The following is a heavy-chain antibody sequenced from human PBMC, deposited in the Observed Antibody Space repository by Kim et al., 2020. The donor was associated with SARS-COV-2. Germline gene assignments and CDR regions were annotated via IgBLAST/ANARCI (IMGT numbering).Heavy chain of an antibody. CDR2: IYYSGST. D-gene: IGHD3-22*01. CDR3: ASYDSSGSPLGDAFDI. CDR1: GASISSSSYY. J-gene: IGHJ3*02. V-gene: IGHV4-39*01. Sequence: SETLSLTCTVSGASISSSSYYWGWIRQPPGKGLEWIGSIYYSGSTYYNPSLKSRVTISVDTSKNQFSLKLSSVTAADTAVYYCASYDSSGSPLGDAFDIWGQGTMVTVSS.